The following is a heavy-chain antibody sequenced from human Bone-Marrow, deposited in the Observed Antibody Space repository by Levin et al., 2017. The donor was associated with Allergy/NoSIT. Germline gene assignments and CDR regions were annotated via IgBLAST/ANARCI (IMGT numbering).Heavy chain of an antibody. D-gene: IGHD3-16*01. CDR2: IKGDGSST. Sequence: GGSLRLSCAASGFSFSSYWMHWVRQAPGKGLVWVSRIKGDGSSTTDVDSVRGRFTISRDNAKNTLYLQMNSLRAEDTAVYYCTRGEINLGSGELFANWGQGTLVTVSS. CDR1: GFSFSSYW. V-gene: IGHV3-74*03. CDR3: TRGEINLGSGELFAN. J-gene: IGHJ4*02.